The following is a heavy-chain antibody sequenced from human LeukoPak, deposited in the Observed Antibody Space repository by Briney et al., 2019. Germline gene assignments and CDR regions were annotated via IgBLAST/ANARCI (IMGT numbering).Heavy chain of an antibody. CDR1: GFTFTSYG. CDR3: AKVADRNSNPRSGSLSSVDY. V-gene: IGHV3-33*05. CDR2: ISYDGSNK. Sequence: GGTLRLSCAASGFTFTSYGMHWVRQAPGKGLEWVAVISYDGSNKYYADSVKGRFTISRDNSKNTLYLQMNSLRAEDTAVYYCAKVADRNSNPRSGSLSSVDYWGQGTLVTVSS. D-gene: IGHD3-10*01. J-gene: IGHJ4*02.